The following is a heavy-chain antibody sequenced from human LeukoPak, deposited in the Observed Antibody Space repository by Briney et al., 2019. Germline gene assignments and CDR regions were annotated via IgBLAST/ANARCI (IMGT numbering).Heavy chain of an antibody. CDR1: GGSISSFY. CDR2: IYYSGST. Sequence: SETLSLTCTVSGGSISSFYGSWIRQPPGKELEWLGYIYYSGSTNYSPSLKSRVTISVNTSKNQFSLKLSSVTAADTAVYYCARDRDIGTYYYYYGMDVWGQGTTVTVSS. J-gene: IGHJ6*02. D-gene: IGHD2-15*01. V-gene: IGHV4-59*01. CDR3: ARDRDIGTYYYYYGMDV.